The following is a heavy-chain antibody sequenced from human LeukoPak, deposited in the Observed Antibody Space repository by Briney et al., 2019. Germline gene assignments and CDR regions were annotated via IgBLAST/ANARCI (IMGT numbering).Heavy chain of an antibody. Sequence: GGSLRLSCSASGFTFSNYAMNWVRQAPGKGLEWVSAISDSGGSTYYADSVKGRFTISRDNSKNTVYLQIHRLRAEDTAVYYCAKGKGSSSSSIDWWGQGTLVTVSS. CDR3: AKGKGSSSSSIDW. J-gene: IGHJ4*02. CDR2: ISDSGGST. CDR1: GFTFSNYA. D-gene: IGHD2-15*01. V-gene: IGHV3-23*01.